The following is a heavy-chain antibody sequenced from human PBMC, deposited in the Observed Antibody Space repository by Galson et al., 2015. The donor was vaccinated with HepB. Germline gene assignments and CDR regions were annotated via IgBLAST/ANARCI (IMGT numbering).Heavy chain of an antibody. D-gene: IGHD4-17*01. V-gene: IGHV3-30*18. CDR2: ISLDGTNQ. CDR3: AKNAWDGDYAAYDY. Sequence: SLRLSCAASGFTFSSYDMHWVRQAPGKGLEWVAVISLDGTNQYFADSVKGRFTIPRDNSKNTLYLQMNSLRTEDTAVYYCAKNAWDGDYAAYDYWGQGTLVTVSS. CDR1: GFTFSSYD. J-gene: IGHJ4*02.